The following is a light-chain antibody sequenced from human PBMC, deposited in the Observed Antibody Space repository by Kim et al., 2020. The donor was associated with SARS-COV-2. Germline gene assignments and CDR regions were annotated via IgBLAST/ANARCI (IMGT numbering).Light chain of an antibody. CDR2: VNTDGSH. CDR1: SGHSRYA. Sequence: QPVLTQSPSASASLGAAVKLTCTLSSGHSRYAITWHQLQPEKGPRFLMKVNTDGSHTKGDGIPERFSGSSSGTDRHLIISGLQSEDEADYYCQTWGTGTWVFGGGTRLTVL. CDR3: QTWGTGTWV. V-gene: IGLV4-69*01. J-gene: IGLJ3*02.